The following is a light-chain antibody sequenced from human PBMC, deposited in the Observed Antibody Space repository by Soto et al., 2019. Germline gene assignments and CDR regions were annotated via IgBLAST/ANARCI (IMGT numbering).Light chain of an antibody. CDR1: SSNIGAGYD. CDR2: GNK. J-gene: IGLJ1*01. CDR3: QSYDSSLSVSYV. Sequence: QLVLTQPPSVSGAPGQRVTISCTGSSSNIGAGYDVHWYQQRPGTAPKLLIYGNKNRPSGAPDRFSGSKSGTSASLAITGLQAEDEADYYCQSYDSSLSVSYVFGTGTKLTVL. V-gene: IGLV1-40*01.